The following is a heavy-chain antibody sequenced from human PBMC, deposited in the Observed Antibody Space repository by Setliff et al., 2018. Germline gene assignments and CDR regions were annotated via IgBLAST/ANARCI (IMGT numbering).Heavy chain of an antibody. CDR1: GYSISSGYY. V-gene: IGHV4-38-2*01. Sequence: PSETLSLTCAVSGYSISSGYYWAWIRQPPEKGLEWIGSIYRTGNTHYNPSLKSRVTISLDTSKNQFSLKLTSVTAADTAVYYCARGRVEMATITPFDYWGQGTLVTVSS. CDR3: ARGRVEMATITPFDY. J-gene: IGHJ4*02. D-gene: IGHD5-12*01. CDR2: IYRTGNT.